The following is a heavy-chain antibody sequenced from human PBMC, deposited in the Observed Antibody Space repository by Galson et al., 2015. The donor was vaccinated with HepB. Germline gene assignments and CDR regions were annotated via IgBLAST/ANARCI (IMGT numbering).Heavy chain of an antibody. Sequence: CAISGDSVSSNSAAWNWIRQSPSRGLEWLGRTYYRSKWYNDYAVSVKSRITINPDTSKNQFSLQLNSVTPEDTAVYYCAREYSSSWPEGFDPWGQGTLVTVSS. CDR2: TYYRSKWYN. CDR1: GDSVSSNSAA. V-gene: IGHV6-1*01. CDR3: AREYSSSWPEGFDP. J-gene: IGHJ5*02. D-gene: IGHD6-13*01.